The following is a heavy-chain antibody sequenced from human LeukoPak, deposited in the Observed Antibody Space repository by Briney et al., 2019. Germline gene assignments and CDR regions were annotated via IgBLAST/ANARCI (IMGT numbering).Heavy chain of an antibody. Sequence: GGSLRLSCIASGFTFSSHSMNWVRQAPGKGLEWVAYISSRSSTIYYADSVKGRFTISRDNAKNSLYLQMNSLRAEDTAVYYCARDQRSYYYGSGSYSTFGYWGQGTLVTVSS. CDR3: ARDQRSYYYGSGSYSTFGY. D-gene: IGHD3-10*01. CDR1: GFTFSSHS. CDR2: ISSRSSTI. V-gene: IGHV3-48*04. J-gene: IGHJ4*02.